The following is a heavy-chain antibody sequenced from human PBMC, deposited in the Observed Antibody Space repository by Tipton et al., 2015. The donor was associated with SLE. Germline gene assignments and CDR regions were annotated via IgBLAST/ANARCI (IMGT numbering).Heavy chain of an antibody. CDR1: GGSISSGSYY. J-gene: IGHJ6*02. CDR3: ARSRGLGSCSGDNCYDYYFGMDV. Sequence: TLSLTCTVSGGSISSGSYYWSWIRQPAGKGLEWIGRIYYSGSTYYNPSLKSRVTISLDTSKNQFSLRLSSVTAADTAVYFCARSRGLGSCSGDNCYDYYFGMDVWGQGTTVTVSS. CDR2: IYYSGST. V-gene: IGHV4-61*02. D-gene: IGHD2-15*01.